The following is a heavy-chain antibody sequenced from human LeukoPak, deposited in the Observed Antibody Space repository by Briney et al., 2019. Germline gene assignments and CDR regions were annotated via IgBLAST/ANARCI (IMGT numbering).Heavy chain of an antibody. V-gene: IGHV3-7*03. CDR1: GFTFSSYW. CDR2: IKEDGSEK. Sequence: GGSLRLPCAASGFTFSSYWMSWVRQDPGKGLEWVANIKEDGSEKYYVDSVKGRFTISRDNAKNSLYLQMNSLRAEDTAVYYCARDQSGSYSWGQGTLVTVSS. J-gene: IGHJ4*02. D-gene: IGHD1-26*01. CDR3: ARDQSGSYS.